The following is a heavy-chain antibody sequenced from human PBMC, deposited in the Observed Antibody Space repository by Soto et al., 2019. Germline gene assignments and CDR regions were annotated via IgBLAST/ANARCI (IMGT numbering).Heavy chain of an antibody. CDR3: ARDPEIAARPGYYYYYGMDV. Sequence: PGGSLRLSCAASGFTFSSYGMHWVRQAPGKGLEWVAVIWYDGSNKYYADPVKGRFTISRDNSKNTLYLQMNSLRAEDTAVYYCARDPEIAARPGYYYYYGMDVWGQGTTVTVSS. V-gene: IGHV3-33*01. J-gene: IGHJ6*02. D-gene: IGHD6-6*01. CDR2: IWYDGSNK. CDR1: GFTFSSYG.